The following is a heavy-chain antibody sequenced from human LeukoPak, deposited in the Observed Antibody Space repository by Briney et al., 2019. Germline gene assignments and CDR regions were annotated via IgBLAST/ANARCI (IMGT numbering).Heavy chain of an antibody. V-gene: IGHV1-18*01. CDR1: GYTFTNYG. CDR2: ISAYNGNT. J-gene: IGHJ6*03. CDR3: ARHSLGYCSSTTNREGCYYYYMDV. D-gene: IGHD2-2*01. Sequence: EASVKVSCKASGYTFTNYGINWVRQAPGQGLEWMEWISAYNGNTNYAQKFQGRVTMTTDTSTNTVYMELSSLRSEDTAVYYCARHSLGYCSSTTNREGCYYYYMDVWGKGTTVTVSS.